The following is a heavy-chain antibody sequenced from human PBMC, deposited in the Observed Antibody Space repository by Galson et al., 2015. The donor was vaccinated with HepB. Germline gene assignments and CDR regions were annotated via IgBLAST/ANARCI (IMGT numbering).Heavy chain of an antibody. D-gene: IGHD1-7*01. Sequence: SVKVSCKASGGTFSSYAISWVRQAPGQGLEWMGGSIPIFGTANYAQKFQGRVTITADESTSTAYMELSSLRSEDTAVYYCAREYSRFMELGPPFDFWGQGTLVPVSS. CDR2: SIPIFGTA. V-gene: IGHV1-69*13. J-gene: IGHJ4*02. CDR1: GGTFSSYA. CDR3: AREYSRFMELGPPFDF.